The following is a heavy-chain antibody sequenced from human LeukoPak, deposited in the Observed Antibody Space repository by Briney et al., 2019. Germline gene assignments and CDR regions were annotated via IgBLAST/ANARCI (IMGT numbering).Heavy chain of an antibody. CDR1: GSRFTSYW. V-gene: IGHV5-51*01. D-gene: IGHD1-26*01. Sequence: GESLKISCKGSGSRFTSYWIGWLRQLPGKGLEWMGIIYPGDSDTRYSPSFQGQVTISADKSISTAYLQWSSLKASDTAMYYCAVSETVGATSWFDPWGQGTLVTVSS. CDR3: AVSETVGATSWFDP. CDR2: IYPGDSDT. J-gene: IGHJ5*02.